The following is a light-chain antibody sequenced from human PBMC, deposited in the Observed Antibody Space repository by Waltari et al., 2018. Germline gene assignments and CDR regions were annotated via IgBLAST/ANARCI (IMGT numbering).Light chain of an antibody. J-gene: IGKJ2*01. V-gene: IGKV4-1*01. CDR2: WES. Sequence: DNVMTQSPDSLAVSLGERATINCKSSQTVLYSSNNKNFLAWYQQKAGQPPKLLINWESTREFGVPDRFSGSGSGTDFTLTISSLQAEDVAVYYCQQYYRTPPTFGQGTKLEIK. CDR3: QQYYRTPPT. CDR1: QTVLYSSNNKNF.